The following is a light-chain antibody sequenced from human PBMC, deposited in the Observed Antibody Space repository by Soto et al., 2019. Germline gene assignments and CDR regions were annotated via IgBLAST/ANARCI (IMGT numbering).Light chain of an antibody. Sequence: DVVMTQSPLSLPVTLGQPASISCRSSQSLVYSDGIAYLSGFQQRPGQSPRRLIYQSSRRDSGVPDRFSGSGSGTEFTLQINRVEAEDVGIYYCMQGTRWPPTFGRGTRVEIK. CDR3: MQGTRWPPT. CDR1: QSLVYSDGIAY. V-gene: IGKV2-30*01. J-gene: IGKJ4*01. CDR2: QSS.